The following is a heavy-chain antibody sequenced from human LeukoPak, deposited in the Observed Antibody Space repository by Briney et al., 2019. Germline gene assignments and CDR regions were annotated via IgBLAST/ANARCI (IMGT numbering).Heavy chain of an antibody. Sequence: GGSLRLSCAASGFAFNTYWMHWVRQAPGKGLVWVSRIKSDGSDTTYTDSVKGRFTISRDNAKNTLYLQMNSLSAEDTAMYFCARDRGYTFDYWGQGTLGTASS. CDR1: GFAFNTYW. D-gene: IGHD3-22*01. V-gene: IGHV3-74*01. CDR2: IKSDGSDT. CDR3: ARDRGYTFDY. J-gene: IGHJ4*02.